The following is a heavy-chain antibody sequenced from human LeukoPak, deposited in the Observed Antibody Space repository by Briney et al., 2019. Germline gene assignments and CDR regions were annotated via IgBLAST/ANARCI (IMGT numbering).Heavy chain of an antibody. J-gene: IGHJ5*02. CDR3: AKENPYCSGGSCYSSQPWFDP. D-gene: IGHD2-15*01. Sequence: GGSLRLSCAASGFTFSNYGMHWVRQAPGKGLEGVAVIWYDGSNKYYGDSVKGRFTISRDNSKKTLYLQMNSLRAEDTAVYYCAKENPYCSGGSCYSSQPWFDPWGQGTLVTVSS. V-gene: IGHV3-33*06. CDR1: GFTFSNYG. CDR2: IWYDGSNK.